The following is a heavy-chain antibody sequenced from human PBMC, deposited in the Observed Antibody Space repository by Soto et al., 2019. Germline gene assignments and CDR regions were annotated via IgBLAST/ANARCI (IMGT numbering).Heavy chain of an antibody. V-gene: IGHV1-69*12. CDR3: ARDHIGQPLLPGVY. CDR1: GGTVSSYA. D-gene: IGHD2-21*01. J-gene: IGHJ4*02. CDR2: LMPIFGTA. Sequence: QVQLVQSGAAVKKPGSSVKVSCKASGGTVSSYAISWVRQAPGRGLEWMGGLMPIFGTANNAQKFQGSVTITANDTTSTAYMDLSSLRSEDTAVYYCARDHIGQPLLPGVYWGQGTLVTVSS.